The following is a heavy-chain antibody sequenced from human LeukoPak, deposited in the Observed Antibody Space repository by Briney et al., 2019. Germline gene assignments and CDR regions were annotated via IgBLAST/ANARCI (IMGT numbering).Heavy chain of an antibody. Sequence: GGSLRLSCAASGFTFSRYDMHWVRHSTGKGLEWVSGIGTAGDKFYLGSVKGRFTISRENANNSLYLQMTSLRVGDTAVYYCARSVPGGSGWMGSIEYWGQGTLVTVPS. CDR1: GFTFSRYD. CDR2: IGTAGDK. D-gene: IGHD6-19*01. V-gene: IGHV3-13*01. J-gene: IGHJ4*02. CDR3: ARSVPGGSGWMGSIEY.